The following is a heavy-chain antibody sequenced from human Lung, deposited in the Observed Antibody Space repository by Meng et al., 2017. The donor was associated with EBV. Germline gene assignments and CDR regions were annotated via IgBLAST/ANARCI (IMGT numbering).Heavy chain of an antibody. CDR3: AREWCSGGSCYPDY. CDR2: IYYSGST. V-gene: IGHV4-30-4*01. J-gene: IGHJ4*02. D-gene: IGHD2-15*01. Sequence: QGQRRGSAPGLLSPSQTLSLTCTVSGGSISRGDYYWSWIRQPPGKGLEWIGYIYYSGSTYYNPSLKSRVTISVDTSKNQFSLKLSSVTAADTAVYYCAREWCSGGSCYPDYWGQGTLVTVSS. CDR1: GGSISRGDYY.